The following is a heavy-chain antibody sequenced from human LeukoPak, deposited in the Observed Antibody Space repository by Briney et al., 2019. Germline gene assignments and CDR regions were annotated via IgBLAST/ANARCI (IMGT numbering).Heavy chain of an antibody. CDR3: AREMGGDYGSGAFFDL. V-gene: IGHV3-11*01. J-gene: IGHJ4*02. CDR1: EFVFSDYY. Sequence: GGSLRLSCAASEFVFSDYYMSWVRQAPGKGLEWVSYISSGGDTKYYADSVKGRFTISRDNAKNSLYLQMNNLRAEDTAVYYCAREMGGDYGSGAFFDLWGQGNMVTVSS. D-gene: IGHD3-10*01. CDR2: ISSGGDTK.